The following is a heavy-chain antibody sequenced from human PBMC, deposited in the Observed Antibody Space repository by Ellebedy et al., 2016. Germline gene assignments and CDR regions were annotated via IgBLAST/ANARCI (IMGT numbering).Heavy chain of an antibody. V-gene: IGHV4-34*01. J-gene: IGHJ4*02. D-gene: IGHD3-10*01. CDR3: ARVWDMVRGVTKGFDY. CDR1: GGSISSYY. Sequence: SETLSLXCTVSGGSISSYYWSWIRQPAGKGLEWIGEINHSGSTNYNPSLKSRATISVNTSKNQFSLKLSSVTAADTAVYYCARVWDMVRGVTKGFDYWGQGTLVTVSS. CDR2: INHSGST.